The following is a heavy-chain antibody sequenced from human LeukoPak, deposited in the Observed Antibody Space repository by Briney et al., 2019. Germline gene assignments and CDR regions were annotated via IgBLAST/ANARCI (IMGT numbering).Heavy chain of an antibody. CDR2: MNPNSGNT. CDR1: GYTFTSYD. J-gene: IGHJ5*02. Sequence: ASVKVSCKASGYTFTSYDINWVRQATGQGLEWMGWMNPNSGNTGYAQKFQGRVTMTRNTSISTAYTELSSLRSEDTAVYYCARGVQAGYDFWSGYYKYWFDPWGQGTLVTVSS. CDR3: ARGVQAGYDFWSGYYKYWFDP. V-gene: IGHV1-8*01. D-gene: IGHD3-3*01.